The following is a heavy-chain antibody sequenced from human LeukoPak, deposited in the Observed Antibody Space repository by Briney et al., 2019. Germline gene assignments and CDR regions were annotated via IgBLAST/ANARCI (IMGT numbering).Heavy chain of an antibody. V-gene: IGHV3-11*04. J-gene: IGHJ6*03. D-gene: IGHD3-3*01. CDR1: GFTFSDYY. Sequence: GGSLRLSCAASGFTFSDYYMNWIRQAPGKGLEWVSYISSSGNTIYYADSVKGRFTISRDNAKNSLYLQMNSLRAEDTAVYYCARGGDFWSGSIYYYYYYMDVWGKGTTVTVSS. CDR3: ARGGDFWSGSIYYYYYYMDV. CDR2: ISSSGNTI.